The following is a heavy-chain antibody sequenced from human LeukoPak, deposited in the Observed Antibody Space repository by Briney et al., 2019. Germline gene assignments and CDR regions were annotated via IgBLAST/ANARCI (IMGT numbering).Heavy chain of an antibody. V-gene: IGHV3-53*01. CDR1: GFTVSSNS. D-gene: IGHD4-17*01. CDR2: IYSDNT. CDR3: ARSYGDYGDFDY. J-gene: IGHJ4*02. Sequence: GGSLRLSCTVSGFTVSSNSMSWVRQAPGKGLEWVSFIYSDNTHYSDSVKGRFTISRDNSKNTLYLQMNSLRAEDTAVYYCARSYGDYGDFDYWGQGTLVTVSS.